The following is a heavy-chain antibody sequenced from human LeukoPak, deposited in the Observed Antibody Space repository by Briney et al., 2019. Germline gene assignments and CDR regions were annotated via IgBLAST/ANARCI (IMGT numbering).Heavy chain of an antibody. CDR2: IYTSGST. Sequence: PSETLSLTCTVSGGSISSGSYYWSWIRQPAGKGLEWTERIYTSGSTNYNPSLKSRVTISVDTSKNQFSLKLSSVTAADTAVYYCARESMIAGSQHWGQGTLVTVSS. CDR1: GGSISSGSYY. J-gene: IGHJ1*01. D-gene: IGHD3-22*01. CDR3: ARESMIAGSQH. V-gene: IGHV4-61*02.